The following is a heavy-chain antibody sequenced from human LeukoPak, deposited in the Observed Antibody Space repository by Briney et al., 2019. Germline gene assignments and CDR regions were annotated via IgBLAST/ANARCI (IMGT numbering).Heavy chain of an antibody. Sequence: SETLSLTCAVYGGSFSGYYWSWIRQPPGKGLEWIGEINHSGSTNYNPFLKSRVTISVDTSKNQFSLKLSSVTAADTAVYYCARSEPYWPLWLPFDPWGQGTLVTVSS. D-gene: IGHD3-10*01. V-gene: IGHV4-34*01. CDR2: INHSGST. CDR1: GGSFSGYY. CDR3: ARSEPYWPLWLPFDP. J-gene: IGHJ5*02.